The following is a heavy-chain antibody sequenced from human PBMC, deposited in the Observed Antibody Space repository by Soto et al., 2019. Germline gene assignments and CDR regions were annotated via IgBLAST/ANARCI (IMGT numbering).Heavy chain of an antibody. CDR1: GYSVSSGYY. CDR3: ARDKRVTMIGGWFDP. Sequence: SETLSLTCVVSGYSVSSGYYWAWVRQPPGKELEWIGSIYHSGKTYCKPSLRSRVTVSVDTSKNQFSMKLISVTAADTAVYYCARDKRVTMIGGWFDPWGQGTLVTVPQ. D-gene: IGHD3-22*01. J-gene: IGHJ5*02. V-gene: IGHV4-38-2*02. CDR2: IYHSGKT.